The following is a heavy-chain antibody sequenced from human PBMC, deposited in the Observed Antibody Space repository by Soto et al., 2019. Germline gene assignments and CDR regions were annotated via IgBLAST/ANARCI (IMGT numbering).Heavy chain of an antibody. D-gene: IGHD5-12*01. Sequence: VQLLESGGGFVQPGGSLRLSCAASGFRFSDFAMTWVRQAPGRGLEWVSAITGTASSTYYADSVKGRFTISRHNSKNTLYLQINSLRAEDTAIYYCAKGAEGYVVSSLDSWGQGTLVTVSS. CDR3: AKGAEGYVVSSLDS. CDR2: ITGTASST. V-gene: IGHV3-23*01. CDR1: GFRFSDFA. J-gene: IGHJ4*02.